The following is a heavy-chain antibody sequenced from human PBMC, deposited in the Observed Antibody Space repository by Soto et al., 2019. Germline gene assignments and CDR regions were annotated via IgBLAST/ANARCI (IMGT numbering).Heavy chain of an antibody. CDR2: ISGSGGST. CDR1: GFTFSSYA. Sequence: GGSLRLSCAASGFTFSSYAMSWVRQAPGRGLEWVSAISGSGGSTYYADSVKGRFTISRDNSKNTLYLQMNSLRAEDTAVYYCAKHLVGSILNWFDPWGQGTLVTVSS. V-gene: IGHV3-23*01. CDR3: AKHLVGSILNWFDP. J-gene: IGHJ5*02. D-gene: IGHD2-2*02.